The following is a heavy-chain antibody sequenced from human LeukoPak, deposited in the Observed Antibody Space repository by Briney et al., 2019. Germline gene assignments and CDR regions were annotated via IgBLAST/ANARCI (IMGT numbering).Heavy chain of an antibody. D-gene: IGHD3-10*01. V-gene: IGHV4-59*01. CDR3: ARGTYGSGSFDY. Sequence: SETLSLTCTVSGGSISSYYWSWIRQPPGKGLEWIGYIYYSGSTNYIPSLKSRVTISVDTSKNQFSLKLSSVTAADTAVYYCARGTYGSGSFDYWGQGTLVTVSS. J-gene: IGHJ4*02. CDR1: GGSISSYY. CDR2: IYYSGST.